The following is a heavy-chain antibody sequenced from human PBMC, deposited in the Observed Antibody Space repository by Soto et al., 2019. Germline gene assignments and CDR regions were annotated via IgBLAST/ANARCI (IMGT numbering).Heavy chain of an antibody. D-gene: IGHD3-9*01. CDR3: ARGRRPIVRYFDCCYFDY. Sequence: SETLSLTCAVYGGSFSGYYWSWIRQPPGKGLEWIGEINHSGSTNYNPSLKSRVTISVDTSKNQFSLKLGSVTAADTAVYYCARGRRPIVRYFDCCYFDYWGQGTLVTVSS. CDR2: INHSGST. CDR1: GGSFSGYY. J-gene: IGHJ4*02. V-gene: IGHV4-34*01.